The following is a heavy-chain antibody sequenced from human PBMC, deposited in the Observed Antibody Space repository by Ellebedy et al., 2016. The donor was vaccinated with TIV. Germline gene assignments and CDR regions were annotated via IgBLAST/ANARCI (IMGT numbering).Heavy chain of an antibody. D-gene: IGHD5-12*01. Sequence: ASVKVSCKASGGNFGNHPLSWVRQAPGQGLEWMGGIIPIFGTPNYAQKFQGRVTIAADESTSAVYMELSGLTADDTAGYYCARYSGYHFRGNYFDQWGQGTLVTVSS. J-gene: IGHJ4*02. CDR2: IIPIFGTP. CDR3: ARYSGYHFRGNYFDQ. CDR1: GGNFGNHP. V-gene: IGHV1-69*13.